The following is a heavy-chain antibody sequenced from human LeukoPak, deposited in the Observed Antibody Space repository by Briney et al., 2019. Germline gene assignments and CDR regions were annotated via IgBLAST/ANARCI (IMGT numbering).Heavy chain of an antibody. CDR1: GFTFSSYG. V-gene: IGHV3-30*02. D-gene: IGHD3-3*01. J-gene: IGHJ6*03. Sequence: GGSLRLSCAASGFTFSSYGMHWVRQAPGKGLEWVAFIRYDGSNKYYADSVKGRFTISRDNAKNSLYLQMNSLRAEDTALYYCARDVTIFGVVITPRYYYYYMDVWGKGTTVTVSS. CDR3: ARDVTIFGVVITPRYYYYYMDV. CDR2: IRYDGSNK.